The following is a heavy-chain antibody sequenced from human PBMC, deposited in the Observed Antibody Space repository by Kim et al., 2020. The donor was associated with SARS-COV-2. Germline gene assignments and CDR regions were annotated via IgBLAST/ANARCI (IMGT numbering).Heavy chain of an antibody. Sequence: GGSLRLSCAASGFTFSSNCMSWVRQAPGKGLEWVAKIKEDGGERYDVSSGEGRTTISSDNAKNSFLLQKSSMTADDAVVYYWARNRSYSLDYWGQGTLVTVSS. D-gene: IGHD1-26*01. CDR3: ARNRSYSLDY. J-gene: IGHJ4*02. CDR2: IKEDGGER. V-gene: IGHV3-7*01. CDR1: GFTFSSNC.